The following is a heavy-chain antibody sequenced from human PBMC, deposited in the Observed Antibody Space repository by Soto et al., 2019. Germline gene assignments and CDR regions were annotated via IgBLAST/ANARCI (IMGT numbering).Heavy chain of an antibody. Sequence: GGSLRLSCAASGFTFSTYAMSWVRQAPGKGLEWVSSISNSGGSTFYAGSVKGRFTISRDNSKNTLYLLVNSLRAEDAAVYYCVKERGSIGWLPSIDYWGQGTLVTVSS. CDR1: GFTFSTYA. V-gene: IGHV3-23*01. D-gene: IGHD2-2*01. CDR3: VKERGSIGWLPSIDY. J-gene: IGHJ4*02. CDR2: ISNSGGST.